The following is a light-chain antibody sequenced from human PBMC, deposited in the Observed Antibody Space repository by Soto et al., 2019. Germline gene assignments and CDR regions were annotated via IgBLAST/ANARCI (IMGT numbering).Light chain of an antibody. CDR1: SSDVGGYNY. CDR2: DVH. Sequence: QSVLTQPASVSGSPGQSIAISCTGTSSDVGGYNYVSWYQQHPGKAPKLMIYDVHSRPSGVSNRFSGSKSGNTASLTISGLQAEDEADYYCSSFTTSRTVVFGGGTKLTVL. V-gene: IGLV2-14*01. CDR3: SSFTTSRTVV. J-gene: IGLJ2*01.